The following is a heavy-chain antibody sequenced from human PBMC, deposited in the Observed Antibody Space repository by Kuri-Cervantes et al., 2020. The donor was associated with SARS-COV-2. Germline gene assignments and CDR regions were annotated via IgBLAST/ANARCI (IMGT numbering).Heavy chain of an antibody. J-gene: IGHJ3*02. D-gene: IGHD2-2*01. CDR3: ARWRDIVVVPAARKADAFDI. CDR1: GFTFGTYW. CDR2: IKQDGSAT. V-gene: IGHV3-7*04. Sequence: GGSLRPSCAASGFTFGTYWMSWVRQAPGKGLEWVANIKQDGSATYYVDSVKGRFTIPRDNAKNSLYLQMNSLRAEDTAVYYCARWRDIVVVPAARKADAFDIWGQGTMVTVSS.